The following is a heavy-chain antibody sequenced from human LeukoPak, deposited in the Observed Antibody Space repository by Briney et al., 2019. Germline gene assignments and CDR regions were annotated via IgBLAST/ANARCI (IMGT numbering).Heavy chain of an antibody. D-gene: IGHD5-18*01. CDR3: ARDPGTWIQLGFGY. J-gene: IGHJ4*02. CDR2: IKQDGSEK. Sequence: GGSLRLSCAASGFTFSSYWMSWVRQAPGKGLEWVANIKQDGSEKYYVDSVKGRFTISRDNAKNSLYLQMNSLRAEDTAVYYCARDPGTWIQLGFGYWGQGTLVTVSS. V-gene: IGHV3-7*01. CDR1: GFTFSSYW.